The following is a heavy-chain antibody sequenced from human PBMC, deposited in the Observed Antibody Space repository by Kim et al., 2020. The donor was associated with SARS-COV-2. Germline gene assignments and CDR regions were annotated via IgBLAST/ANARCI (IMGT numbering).Heavy chain of an antibody. CDR3: TRFAEMATIFIDY. D-gene: IGHD5-12*01. Sequence: YAASVKGRFTISRDDSKSIAYLQMNSLKTEDTAVYYCTRFAEMATIFIDYWGQGTLVTVSS. J-gene: IGHJ4*02. V-gene: IGHV3-49*02.